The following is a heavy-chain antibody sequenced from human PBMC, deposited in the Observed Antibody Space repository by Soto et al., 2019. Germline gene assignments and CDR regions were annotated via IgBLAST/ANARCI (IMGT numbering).Heavy chain of an antibody. D-gene: IGHD3-22*01. CDR1: GFTFSSSA. V-gene: IGHV3-23*01. Sequence: PGGSLRLSCTASGFTFSSSAMSWVRQAPGKGLEWVSAISGSGGSTYYADSVKGRFTISRDNSKNTLYLQMNSLRAEDTAVYYCAKDYDSSGYYPYNWFDPWGQGTLVTVSS. CDR3: AKDYDSSGYYPYNWFDP. CDR2: ISGSGGST. J-gene: IGHJ5*02.